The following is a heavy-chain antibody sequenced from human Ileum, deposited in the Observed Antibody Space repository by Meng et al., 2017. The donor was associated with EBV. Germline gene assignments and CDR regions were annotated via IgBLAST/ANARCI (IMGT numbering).Heavy chain of an antibody. CDR1: GYSFYRLL. CDR2: INPHDGVT. V-gene: IGHV1-18*01. Sequence: QIQVGQSGSEVNTLLASVKVSCKTSGYSFYRLLISWALQTPGQFLECVGWINPHDGVTNYAQKLQVRVTLTTDTSTSTAYMELRSLRSDHTAVYYCASKQYFFAYWGQRTLVTVSS. D-gene: IGHD1/OR15-1a*01. CDR3: ASKQYFFAY. J-gene: IGHJ4*02.